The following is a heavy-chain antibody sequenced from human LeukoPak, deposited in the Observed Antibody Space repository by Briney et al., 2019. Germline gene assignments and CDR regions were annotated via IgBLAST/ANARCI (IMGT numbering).Heavy chain of an antibody. V-gene: IGHV3-21*01. Sequence: GGSLRLSCAASGFTFSSYSMNWVRQAPGKGLEWVPSISSSSSYIYYADSVKGRFTISRDNAKNSLYLQMNSLRAEDTAVYYCARRISGTVVTRGTDNWFDPWGQGTLVTVSS. J-gene: IGHJ5*02. CDR2: ISSSSSYI. CDR1: GFTFSSYS. CDR3: ARRISGTVVTRGTDNWFDP. D-gene: IGHD4-23*01.